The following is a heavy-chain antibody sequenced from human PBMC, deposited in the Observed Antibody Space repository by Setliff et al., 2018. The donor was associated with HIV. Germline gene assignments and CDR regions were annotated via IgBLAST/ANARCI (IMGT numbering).Heavy chain of an antibody. V-gene: IGHV3-7*03. CDR3: ARDGEYHQLFDC. D-gene: IGHD2-2*01. J-gene: IGHJ4*02. Sequence: GGSLRLSCAASGFNFSNTWMNWIRQAPGKGLEWVAIIKQDGSEKYYVDSVKGRFTISRDNAKNSAYLQMNSLRVDDTAVYYCARDGEYHQLFDCWGQGTLVTVSS. CDR1: GFNFSNTW. CDR2: IKQDGSEK.